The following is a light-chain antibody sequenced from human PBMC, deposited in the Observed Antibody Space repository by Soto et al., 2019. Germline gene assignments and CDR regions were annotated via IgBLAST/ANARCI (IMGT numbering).Light chain of an antibody. V-gene: IGKV3-20*01. CDR2: AAS. Sequence: DTVLTQSPATVSLSPGDRATLPCRASHSVSSKKFGWYQPKPGQATRLIIYAASSRATGIPDRFSGSCSGTDFPLTISLLEPEFFTDYCCQYYSNSLTFGQGTKVDIK. CDR3: QYYSNSLT. CDR1: HSVSSKK. J-gene: IGKJ1*01.